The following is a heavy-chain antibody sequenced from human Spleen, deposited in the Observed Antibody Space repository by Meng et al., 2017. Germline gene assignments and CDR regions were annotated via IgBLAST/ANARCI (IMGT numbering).Heavy chain of an antibody. CDR1: GGSFSGYS. D-gene: IGHD4-17*01. CDR3: ARLWTVTSYSADWFDP. CDR2: ISHSGST. Sequence: QGQSQQWAAGLLRPSETLCLTCDVYGGSFSGYSWCWIRQPPGKGLEWIGEISHSGSTNYSPSLKNRVTISLDTSKNQFSLNLRSVTAADTAVYYCARLWTVTSYSADWFDPWGQGTLVTVSS. J-gene: IGHJ5*02. V-gene: IGHV4-34*01.